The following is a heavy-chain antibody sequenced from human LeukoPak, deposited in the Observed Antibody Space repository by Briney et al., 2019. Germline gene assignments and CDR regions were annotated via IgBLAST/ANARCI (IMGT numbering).Heavy chain of an antibody. Sequence: GGALRLSCAASGFTFSSYGMHWVRQAPGKGLEGVAVIWYDGSEKYYVDSVKGRFTISRDNAKNSLYLQMNSLRAEDTAVYYCAREVQLLWYYYYMDVWGKGTTVTVSS. J-gene: IGHJ6*03. CDR1: GFTFSSYG. CDR3: AREVQLLWYYYYMDV. CDR2: IWYDGSEK. D-gene: IGHD2-2*01. V-gene: IGHV3-33*01.